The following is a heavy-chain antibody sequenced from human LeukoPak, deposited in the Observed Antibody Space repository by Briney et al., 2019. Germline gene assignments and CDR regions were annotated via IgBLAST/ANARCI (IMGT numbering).Heavy chain of an antibody. CDR1: GFTFGAYS. V-gene: IGHV3-48*01. Sequence: GGSLRLSCAASGFTFGAYSMNWVRQVPGKGLEWVSYISSGSRTIYYADSVKGRFTVSRDNAKNSLNLQMDSLRAEDTAVYDCARESITGHRDFDYWGQGRLVTVSS. CDR3: ARESITGHRDFDY. CDR2: ISSGSRTI. D-gene: IGHD1-20*01. J-gene: IGHJ4*02.